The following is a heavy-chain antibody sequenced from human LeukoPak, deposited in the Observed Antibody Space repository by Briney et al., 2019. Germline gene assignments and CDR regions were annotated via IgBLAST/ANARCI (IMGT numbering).Heavy chain of an antibody. CDR1: GGSFSGNY. J-gene: IGHJ6*04. V-gene: IGHV4-34*01. CDR2: INHSGST. CDR3: ARGLLDTMVRGVIHYYYGMDV. Sequence: PSKTLSLPCAVYGGSFSGNYWSWIRQPPGKGLEWIGEINHSGSTNYNPSLKSRVTISVDTSKNQFSLKLSSVTAADTAVYYCARGLLDTMVRGVIHYYYGMDVWGKGTTVTVSS. D-gene: IGHD3-10*01.